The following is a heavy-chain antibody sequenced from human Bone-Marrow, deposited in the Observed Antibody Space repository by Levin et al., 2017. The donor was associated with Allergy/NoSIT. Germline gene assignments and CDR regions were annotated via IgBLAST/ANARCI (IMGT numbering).Heavy chain of an antibody. V-gene: IGHV2-26*01. CDR2: IFSNDEK. CDR3: ARIHNYYDFWSGDYDYYGMDV. Sequence: SGPTLVKPTETLTLTCTVSGFSLSNARMGVSWIRQPPGKALEWLAHIFSNDEKSYSTSLKSRLTISKDTSKSQVVLTMTNMDPVDTATYYCARIHNYYDFWSGDYDYYGMDVWGQGTTVTVSS. D-gene: IGHD3-3*01. J-gene: IGHJ6*02. CDR1: GFSLSNARMG.